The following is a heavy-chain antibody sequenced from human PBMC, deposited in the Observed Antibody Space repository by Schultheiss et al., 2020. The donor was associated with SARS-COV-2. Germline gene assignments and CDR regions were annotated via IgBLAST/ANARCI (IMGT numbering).Heavy chain of an antibody. Sequence: GESLKISCAGSGFTFSNYAMSWVRQAPGKGLEWVSVISGSGSSTYYADSVEGRFTISRDNSRNTLYLQMHSLRAEDTAVYYCARARGSLASPVDYWGQGGLVTVAS. CDR2: ISGSGSST. J-gene: IGHJ4*02. CDR3: ARARGSLASPVDY. V-gene: IGHV3-23*01. D-gene: IGHD1-26*01. CDR1: GFTFSNYA.